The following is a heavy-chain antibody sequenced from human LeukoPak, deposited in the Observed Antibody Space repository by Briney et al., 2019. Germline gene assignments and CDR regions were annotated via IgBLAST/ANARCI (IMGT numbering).Heavy chain of an antibody. CDR3: ARDRSSHYYDSSGYFY. J-gene: IGHJ4*02. V-gene: IGHV3-30-3*01. D-gene: IGHD3-22*01. CDR2: ISYDGSNK. Sequence: PGGSLRLSCAASGFTFSSYAMSWVRQAPGKGLEWVAVISYDGSNKYYADSVKGRFTISRDNSKNTLYLQMNSLRAEDTAVYYCARDRSSHYYDSSGYFYWGQGTLVTVSS. CDR1: GFTFSSYA.